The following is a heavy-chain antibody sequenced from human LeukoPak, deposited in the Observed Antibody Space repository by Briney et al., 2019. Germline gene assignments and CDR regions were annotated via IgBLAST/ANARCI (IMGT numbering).Heavy chain of an antibody. J-gene: IGHJ3*02. Sequence: GGSLRLSCAASGFTFSSYGMHWVRQAPGKGLEWVAFIRYDGSNKYYADSVKGRFTISRDNSKNTLCLQMNSLRAEDTAVYYCARARSSYGYGDAFDIWGQGTMVTVSS. CDR3: ARARSSYGYGDAFDI. CDR1: GFTFSSYG. CDR2: IRYDGSNK. V-gene: IGHV3-30*02. D-gene: IGHD5-18*01.